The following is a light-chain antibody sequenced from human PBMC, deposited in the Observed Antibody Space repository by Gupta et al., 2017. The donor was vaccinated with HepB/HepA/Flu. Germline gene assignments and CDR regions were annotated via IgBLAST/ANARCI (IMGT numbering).Light chain of an antibody. CDR2: GKN. CDR3: NSRDSSGNHLV. Sequence: SSALTQDPAVSVALGQTVRITCQGDSLRSYYASWYQQKPGQAPVLVIYGKNNRPSGIPDRFSGSRSGNTASLTITGAQAEDEADYYCNSRDSSGNHLVFGGGTKLTVL. V-gene: IGLV3-19*01. CDR1: SLRSYY. J-gene: IGLJ2*01.